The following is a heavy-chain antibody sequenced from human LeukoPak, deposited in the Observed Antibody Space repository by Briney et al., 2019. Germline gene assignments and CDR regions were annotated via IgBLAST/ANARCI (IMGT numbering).Heavy chain of an antibody. Sequence: SETLSLTCTVSGGSISSGDDYWSWIRQPPGKGLEWIGYIYYSGTTYYNPSLKSRVTVSVDTSKNQFSLKLSSVTAADTAVYYCARDQLGLAGGAFDYWGQGTLVTVSS. V-gene: IGHV4-30-4*02. D-gene: IGHD2-2*01. CDR2: IYYSGTT. J-gene: IGHJ4*02. CDR3: ARDQLGLAGGAFDY. CDR1: GGSISSGDDY.